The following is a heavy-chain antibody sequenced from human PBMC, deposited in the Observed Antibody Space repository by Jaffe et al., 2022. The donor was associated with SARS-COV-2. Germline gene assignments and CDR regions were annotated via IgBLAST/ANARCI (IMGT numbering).Heavy chain of an antibody. Sequence: EVQLVESGGGLVQPGGSLRLSCAASGFTVSSNYMSWVRQAPGKGLEWVSVIYSGGSTYYADSVKGRFTISRDNSKNTLYLQMNSLRAEDTAVYYCARDRSGKVYYYGMDVWGQGTTVTVSS. CDR3: ARDRSGKVYYYGMDV. CDR2: IYSGGST. J-gene: IGHJ6*02. V-gene: IGHV3-66*02. D-gene: IGHD3-10*01. CDR1: GFTVSSNY.